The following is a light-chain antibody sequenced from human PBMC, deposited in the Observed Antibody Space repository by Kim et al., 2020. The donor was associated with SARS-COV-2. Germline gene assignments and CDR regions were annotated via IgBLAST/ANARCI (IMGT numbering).Light chain of an antibody. J-gene: IGKJ4*01. Sequence: LSPGERATLSCMTSQSVCPYLGWYQHKPGQAPRLLIYGASNRATGIPARFSGSGSGTDFTLTISSLEPEDFAVYYCQQRSNWPLTFGGGTKVDIK. CDR2: GAS. CDR3: QQRSNWPLT. CDR1: QSVCPY. V-gene: IGKV3-11*01.